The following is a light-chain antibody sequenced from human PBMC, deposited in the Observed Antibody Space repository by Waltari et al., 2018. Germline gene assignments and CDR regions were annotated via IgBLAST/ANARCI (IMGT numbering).Light chain of an antibody. J-gene: IGKJ1*01. Sequence: DVVMTQSPDSLAVSLGERATINCKSSQSLLYTSNNKNYLAWYQQKPGQPPKILIYWASIREAGVPDRFSGSGSGTDFTLTISCLQAEDVASYVCLQYLHTPRTFGQGTKVEIK. CDR2: WAS. V-gene: IGKV4-1*01. CDR1: QSLLYTSNNKNY. CDR3: LQYLHTPRT.